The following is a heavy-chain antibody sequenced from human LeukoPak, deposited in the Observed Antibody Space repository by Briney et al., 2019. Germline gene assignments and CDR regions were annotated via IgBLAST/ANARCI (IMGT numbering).Heavy chain of an antibody. CDR1: GFTFSSYW. CDR2: IKQDGSEN. D-gene: IGHD3-9*01. V-gene: IGHV3-7*03. Sequence: GGSLRLSCAASGFTFSSYWMSWVRQAPGKGLERVANIKQDGSENYYVDSVKGRFTISRDNAKNSLYLQMNSLRAEDTAVYYCARFTPRYLGAFDIWGQGTMVTVSS. CDR3: ARFTPRYLGAFDI. J-gene: IGHJ3*02.